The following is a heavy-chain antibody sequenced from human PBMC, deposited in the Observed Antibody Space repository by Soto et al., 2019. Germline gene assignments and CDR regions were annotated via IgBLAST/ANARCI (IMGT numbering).Heavy chain of an antibody. CDR3: GRSPIAPRRGWSAP. Sequence: QVQLQESGPGLVKPSGTLSLTCAVSGGSISSSNWWSWVRQPPGKGLEWIGEIYHSGSTNYNPSLKSRVTISIDKSKNHFSVKVNSGPAADTALYYCGRSPIAPRRGWSAPGGQGPLVPVPS. J-gene: IGHJ5*02. D-gene: IGHD6-13*01. CDR1: GGSISSSNW. V-gene: IGHV4-4*02. CDR2: IYHSGST.